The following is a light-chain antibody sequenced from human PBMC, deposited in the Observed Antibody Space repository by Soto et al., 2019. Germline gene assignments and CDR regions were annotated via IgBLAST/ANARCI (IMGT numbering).Light chain of an antibody. CDR1: QSVSSSY. CDR3: QQYGSSPPYT. V-gene: IGKV3-20*01. Sequence: EIVLTQSPGTLSLSPGERATLSCRASQSVSSSYLAWYQQKPGQPPRLLIYGPSSRATGIPDRFSGSGSGTDFTLTISRLEPEDFAVYYCQQYGSSPPYTFGQGTKLDIK. J-gene: IGKJ2*01. CDR2: GPS.